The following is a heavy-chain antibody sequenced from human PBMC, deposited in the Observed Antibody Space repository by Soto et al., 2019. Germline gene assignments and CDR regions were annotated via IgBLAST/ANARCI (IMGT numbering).Heavy chain of an antibody. V-gene: IGHV3-7*03. D-gene: IGHD2-15*01. Sequence: GGSLRLSCTASGFTFSTYWMSWVRQAPGMGLEWVANIGEDGSEKYYVDSVKGRFTISRDNAKNSLYLQMNGLRADDTAVYYCARGSGGHNYYYGMDVWGQGTTVTVSS. J-gene: IGHJ6*02. CDR1: GFTFSTYW. CDR3: ARGSGGHNYYYGMDV. CDR2: IGEDGSEK.